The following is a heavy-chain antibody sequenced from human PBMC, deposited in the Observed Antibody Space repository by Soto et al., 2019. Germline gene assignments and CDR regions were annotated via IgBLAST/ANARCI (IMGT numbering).Heavy chain of an antibody. D-gene: IGHD6-19*01. J-gene: IGHJ6*02. Sequence: SQTLSLTCAISGDSVSSNSAAWNWIRQSPSRGLEWLGRTYYRSKWYNDYAVSVKSRITINPDTSKNQFSLQLNSVTPEDTAVYYCARAIAVAGRDPKPSMDVWGQGTTVTVSS. V-gene: IGHV6-1*01. CDR1: GDSVSSNSAA. CDR2: TYYRSKWYN. CDR3: ARAIAVAGRDPKPSMDV.